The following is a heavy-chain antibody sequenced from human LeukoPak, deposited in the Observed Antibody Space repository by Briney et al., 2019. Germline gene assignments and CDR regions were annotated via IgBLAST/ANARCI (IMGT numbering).Heavy chain of an antibody. D-gene: IGHD6-19*01. CDR2: ISYDGSNK. CDR3: AKQCGGSDWFDAFDI. V-gene: IGHV3-30*18. CDR1: GFTFSNYG. J-gene: IGHJ3*02. Sequence: GRSLRLSCAVSGFTFSNYGLHWVRQGPGKGLEWVAVISYDGSNKYYADSVKGRFTISRDNSKNTLFLQMNSLRAEDTAVYYCAKQCGGSDWFDAFDIWGQGTMVTVSS.